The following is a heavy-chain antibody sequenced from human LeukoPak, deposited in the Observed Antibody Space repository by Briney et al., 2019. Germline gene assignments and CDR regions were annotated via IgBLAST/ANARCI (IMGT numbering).Heavy chain of an antibody. CDR2: FDPEDGET. CDR3: ATVAARPGRFDY. V-gene: IGHV1-24*01. Sequence: ASVKVSCKVSGYTLTELSMHWVRQAPGKGLEWMGGFDPEDGETIYAQKFQGRVTMTEDTSTDTAYMELSSLRPEDTAVYYCATVAARPGRFDYWGQGTLVTVSS. CDR1: GYTLTELS. D-gene: IGHD6-6*01. J-gene: IGHJ4*02.